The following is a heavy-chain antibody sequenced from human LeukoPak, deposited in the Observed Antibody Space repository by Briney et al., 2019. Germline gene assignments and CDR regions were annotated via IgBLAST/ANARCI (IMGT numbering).Heavy chain of an antibody. CDR1: GFTIGSYS. CDR3: ARVHYGDSYYYYGMDA. Sequence: GGSLRLSCTASGFTIGSYSMNWVRQAPGKGLEWVSSISSSSSYMYYADSVKGRFTISRDNAKNSLYLQMNSLRAEDTAVYYCARVHYGDSYYYYGMDAWGQGTTVTVSS. J-gene: IGHJ6*02. D-gene: IGHD4-17*01. CDR2: ISSSSSYM. V-gene: IGHV3-21*01.